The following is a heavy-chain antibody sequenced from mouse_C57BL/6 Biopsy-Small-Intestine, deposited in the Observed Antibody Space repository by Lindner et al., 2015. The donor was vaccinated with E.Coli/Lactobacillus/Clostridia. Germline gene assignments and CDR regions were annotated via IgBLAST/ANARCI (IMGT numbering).Heavy chain of an antibody. Sequence: SVKVSCKASGGSFSSSAISWVRQAPGQGLEWMGGIIPIFGVPEYAQIFQGRVTISADESTSTVYMELSSLTSADTAVYYCVKPRSYCGDTCYSPFAFWGQGSLVSVSS. V-gene: IGHV1-74*01. CDR1: GGSFSSSA. CDR2: IIPIFGVP. D-gene: IGHD1-1*02. CDR3: VKPRSYCGDTCYSPFAF. J-gene: IGHJ4*01.